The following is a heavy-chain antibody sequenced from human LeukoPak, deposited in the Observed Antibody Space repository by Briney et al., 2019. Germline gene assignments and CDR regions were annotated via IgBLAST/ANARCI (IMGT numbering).Heavy chain of an antibody. Sequence: PSETLSLTCTVSGGSISSYFWTWIRQPPGKGLEWIGYIYYSDSGNTNYSPSLKSRVTMSVDTSKNQFSLKLSSVTAADTAIYYCARGGYYGSGNDFRFDPWGQGTLVTVSS. V-gene: IGHV4-59*01. D-gene: IGHD3-10*01. CDR3: ARGGYYGSGNDFRFDP. CDR1: GGSISSYF. CDR2: IYYSDSGNT. J-gene: IGHJ5*02.